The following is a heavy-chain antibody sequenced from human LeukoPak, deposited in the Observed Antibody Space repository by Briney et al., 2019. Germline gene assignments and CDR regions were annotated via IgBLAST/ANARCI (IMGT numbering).Heavy chain of an antibody. CDR2: INHSGST. Sequence: SETLSLTCAVYGGSFSGYYWSWIRQPPGKGLEWIGEINHSGSTNYNPSLKSRVTISVNTSKNQFSLKPSSVTAADTAVYYCAGGRITMIVVDAFDIWGQGTMVTVSS. V-gene: IGHV4-34*01. D-gene: IGHD3-22*01. CDR1: GGSFSGYY. J-gene: IGHJ3*02. CDR3: AGGRITMIVVDAFDI.